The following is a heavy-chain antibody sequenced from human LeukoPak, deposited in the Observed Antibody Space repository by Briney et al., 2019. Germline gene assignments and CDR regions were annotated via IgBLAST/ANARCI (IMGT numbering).Heavy chain of an antibody. CDR1: SGSISSYY. J-gene: IGHJ4*02. V-gene: IGHV4-59*01. CDR2: IYYSGST. D-gene: IGHD4-17*01. Sequence: PSETLSLTCTVSSGSISSYYWSWIRQPPGKGLEWIGYIYYSGSTNYNPSLKSRVTISVDTSKNQFSLKLSSVTAADTAVYYCARDYGDHRVDYWGRGTLVTVSS. CDR3: ARDYGDHRVDY.